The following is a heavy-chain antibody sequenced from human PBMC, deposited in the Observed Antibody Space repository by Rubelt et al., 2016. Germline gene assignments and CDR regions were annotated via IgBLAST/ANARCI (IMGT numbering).Heavy chain of an antibody. CDR3: ASRYCSSTSCYTNFDY. J-gene: IGHJ4*02. Sequence: QKFQGRVTITADKSTSTAYMELSSLRSEDSAVYYCASRYCSSTSCYTNFDYWGQGTLVTVSS. V-gene: IGHV1-69*02. D-gene: IGHD2-2*01.